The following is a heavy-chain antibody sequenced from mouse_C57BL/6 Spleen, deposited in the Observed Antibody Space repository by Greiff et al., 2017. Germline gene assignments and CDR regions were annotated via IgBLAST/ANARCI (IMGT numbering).Heavy chain of an antibody. D-gene: IGHD2-4*01. J-gene: IGHJ4*01. Sequence: QVQLQQPGAELVKPGASVKLSCKASGYTFTSYWMQWVKQRPGQGLEWIGEIDPSDSYTNYNQKFKGKATLTVDTSYSTAYMQLSSLTSEDSAVYYCSYYDYDVEDAMDYWGQGTSVTVSS. CDR2: IDPSDSYT. CDR1: GYTFTSYW. CDR3: SYYDYDVEDAMDY. V-gene: IGHV1-50*01.